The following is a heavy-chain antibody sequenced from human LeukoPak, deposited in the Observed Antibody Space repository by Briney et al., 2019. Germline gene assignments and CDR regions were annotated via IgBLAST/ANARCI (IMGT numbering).Heavy chain of an antibody. CDR2: IYTSGST. Sequence: SETLSLTCTVSGGSISSGSYYWSWIRQPAGKGLEWIGRIYTSGSTNHNPSLKSRVTISVDTSKNQFSLKLSSVTAADTAVYYCARPDNRAFDIWGQGTMVTVSS. CDR3: ARPDNRAFDI. D-gene: IGHD1-14*01. CDR1: GGSISSGSYY. V-gene: IGHV4-61*02. J-gene: IGHJ3*02.